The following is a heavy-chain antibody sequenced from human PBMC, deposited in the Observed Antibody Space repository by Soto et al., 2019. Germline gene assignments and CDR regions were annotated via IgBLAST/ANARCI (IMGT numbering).Heavy chain of an antibody. CDR2: LNPNGGAT. D-gene: IGHD2-21*01. V-gene: IGHV1-2*02. CDR1: GYTFGYYY. CDR3: ARFNVLKMVSAGMDF. Sequence: GASVKVSCKTSGYTFGYYYIHWVRQAPGRGLEWMGWLNPNGGATNYAQEFQGRIAMTSDPSISTVYMELSSLTSDDTAVYYCARFNVLKMVSAGMDFWGPGTLVTVS. J-gene: IGHJ4*02.